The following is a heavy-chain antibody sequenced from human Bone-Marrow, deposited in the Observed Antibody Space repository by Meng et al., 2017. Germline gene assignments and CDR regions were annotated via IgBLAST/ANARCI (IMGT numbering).Heavy chain of an antibody. J-gene: IGHJ4*02. CDR2: IYYSGST. CDR1: GGSISSYY. CDR3: ARGSPPSYYYGSGKHDFDY. D-gene: IGHD3-10*01. V-gene: IGHV4-59*01. Sequence: GSLRLSCTVSGGSISSYYWSWIRQPPGKGLEWIGYIYYSGSTNYNPSLKSRVTISVDTSKNQFSLKLSSVTAADTAVYYCARGSPPSYYYGSGKHDFDYWGQGTLVTVSS.